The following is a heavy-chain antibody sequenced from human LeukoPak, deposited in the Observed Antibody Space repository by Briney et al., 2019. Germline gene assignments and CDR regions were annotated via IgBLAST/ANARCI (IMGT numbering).Heavy chain of an antibody. V-gene: IGHV1-8*01. D-gene: IGHD2-15*01. Sequence: ASVKVSCKASGYTFTSYDIIWVRQATGQGLEWMGWMNPNTGYTGYAHQFQGRITMTRNTAISTAYMDLSSLNSQDTAVYYCARSSAWAYFDNWGQGTLVSVSS. CDR3: ARSSAWAYFDN. CDR1: GYTFTSYD. CDR2: MNPNTGYT. J-gene: IGHJ4*02.